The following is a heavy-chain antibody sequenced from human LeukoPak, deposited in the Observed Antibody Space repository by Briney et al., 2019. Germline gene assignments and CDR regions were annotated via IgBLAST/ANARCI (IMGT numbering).Heavy chain of an antibody. CDR3: VRDMEVATITSGFFEY. CDR1: GFTFNTYG. D-gene: IGHD5-24*01. Sequence: PGGSLRLSCAASGFTFNTYGMHWVRQAPDKGLEWVAFIRYDGADKYYADSVKGRFTISRDNAKNTLHLQMNSLRAEDTAVYYCVRDMEVATITSGFFEYWGQGTLVTVSS. CDR2: IRYDGADK. V-gene: IGHV3-30*02. J-gene: IGHJ4*02.